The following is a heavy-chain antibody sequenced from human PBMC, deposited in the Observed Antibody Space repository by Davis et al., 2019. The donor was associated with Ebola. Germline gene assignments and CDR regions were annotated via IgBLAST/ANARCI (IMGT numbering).Heavy chain of an antibody. D-gene: IGHD2-15*01. CDR1: VITFSSYA. CDR3: AKDPGGHSGESDY. J-gene: IGHJ4*02. Sequence: PGGSLRLSCADSVITFSSYAMTWVRQAPGKGLEWVSAISGSGGSTYYADSVKGRFTISRDNSKDTLYLQMNSLRPEDTAMYYCAKDPGGHSGESDYWGQGTLVIVSS. V-gene: IGHV3-23*01. CDR2: ISGSGGST.